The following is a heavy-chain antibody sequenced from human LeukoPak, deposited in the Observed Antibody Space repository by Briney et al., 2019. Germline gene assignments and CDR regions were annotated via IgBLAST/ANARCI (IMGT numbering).Heavy chain of an antibody. D-gene: IGHD4-11*01. Sequence: PSETLSLTCTVSGVSVSSGSYYWSWLRQPPGKGLEWIGYIYYSGSTNYNPSLKSRVTISVDTSKNQFSLKLSSVTAADTAVYYCARDTRSNYYYYYYGMDVWGQGTTVTVSS. CDR3: ARDTRSNYYYYYYGMDV. CDR2: IYYSGST. CDR1: GVSVSSGSYY. V-gene: IGHV4-61*01. J-gene: IGHJ6*02.